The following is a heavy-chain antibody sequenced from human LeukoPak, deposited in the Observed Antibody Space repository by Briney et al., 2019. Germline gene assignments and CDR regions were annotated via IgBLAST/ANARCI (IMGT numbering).Heavy chain of an antibody. V-gene: IGHV3-74*01. Sequence: PGGSLRLSCAASGFTFSSYWMHWVRQAPGKGLGWVSRINSDGSSRSYADSVKSRFTISRDNAKNTLYLQMNSLRAEDPAVYYCARVDYSSSIDYWGQGTLVTVSS. D-gene: IGHD6-6*01. CDR1: GFTFSSYW. CDR2: INSDGSSR. CDR3: ARVDYSSSIDY. J-gene: IGHJ4*02.